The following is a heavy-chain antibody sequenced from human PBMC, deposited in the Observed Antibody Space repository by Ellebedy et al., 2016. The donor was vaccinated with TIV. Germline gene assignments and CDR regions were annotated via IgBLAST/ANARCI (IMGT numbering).Heavy chain of an antibody. D-gene: IGHD1-26*01. CDR3: ASQTGSYSGLSY. CDR1: GYTFASYG. Sequence: ASVKVSCXAPGYTFASYGITWVRQAPGQGLEWMGWISTDNGNTKYAQKFQDRVTLTTDTSDTVYMELRSLRSDDTAVYYCASQTGSYSGLSYWGQGTLVTVSS. CDR2: ISTDNGNT. J-gene: IGHJ4*02. V-gene: IGHV1-18*01.